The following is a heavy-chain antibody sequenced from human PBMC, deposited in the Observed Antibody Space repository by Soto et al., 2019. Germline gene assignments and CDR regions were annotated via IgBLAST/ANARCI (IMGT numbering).Heavy chain of an antibody. J-gene: IGHJ3*02. CDR1: GFTFSSYA. Sequence: GGSLRLSCAASGFTFSSYAMHWVRQAPGKGLEYVSAISSNGGSTYYANSVKGRFTISRDNSKNTLYLQMGSLRAEDMAVYYCARARGYDFWSGLHDAFDIWGQGTMVTVSS. CDR2: ISSNGGST. D-gene: IGHD3-3*01. CDR3: ARARGYDFWSGLHDAFDI. V-gene: IGHV3-64*01.